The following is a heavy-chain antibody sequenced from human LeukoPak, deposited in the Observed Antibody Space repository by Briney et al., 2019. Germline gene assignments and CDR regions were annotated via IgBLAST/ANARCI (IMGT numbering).Heavy chain of an antibody. CDR2: ISGSGIST. CDR1: GFTLSNAW. D-gene: IGHD1-26*01. V-gene: IGHV3-23*01. J-gene: IGHJ4*02. Sequence: PGGSLRLSCAASGFTLSNAWMSWVRQAPGKGLEWVSDISGSGISTYYADSVKGRFTISRDNSKNTLYLQMNSLRAEDTAVYYCAKDQWSFSYFDYWGQGTLVTVSS. CDR3: AKDQWSFSYFDY.